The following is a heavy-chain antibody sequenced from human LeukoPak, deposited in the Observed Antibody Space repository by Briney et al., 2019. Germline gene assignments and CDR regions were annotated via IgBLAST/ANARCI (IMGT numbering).Heavy chain of an antibody. J-gene: IGHJ5*02. D-gene: IGHD4-11*01. CDR3: ARCNSNYVSWFDP. V-gene: IGHV4-34*01. Sequence: ASETLSLTCAVYGGSFSGYYWSWIRQPPGKGLEWIGEINHSGSTNYNPSLKSRVTISVDTSKNQFSLNLTSVTAADTAVYYCARCNSNYVSWFDPWGQGTLVTVSS. CDR2: INHSGST. CDR1: GGSFSGYY.